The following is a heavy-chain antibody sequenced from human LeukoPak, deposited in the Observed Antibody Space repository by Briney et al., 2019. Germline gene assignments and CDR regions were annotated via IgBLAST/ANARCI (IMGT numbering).Heavy chain of an antibody. J-gene: IGHJ4*02. CDR2: ISWNSGSI. V-gene: IGHV3-9*01. CDR1: GFTFDDYA. D-gene: IGHD3-10*01. CDR3: AKGYGGYGSGSYYDY. Sequence: GGSLRLSCAASGFTFDDYAMHWVRQAPGKGLEWVSGISWNSGSIGYADSVKGRFTISRDNAKNSLYLQMNSLRAEDTALYYCAKGYGGYGSGSYYDYWGQGTLVTVSS.